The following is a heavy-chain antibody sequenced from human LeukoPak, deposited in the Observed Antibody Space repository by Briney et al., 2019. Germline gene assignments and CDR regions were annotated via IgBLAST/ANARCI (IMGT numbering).Heavy chain of an antibody. CDR2: ISWNSGSI. D-gene: IGHD3-10*01. V-gene: IGHV3-9*03. J-gene: IGHJ4*02. Sequence: GRSLRLSCAASGFTFDDYAMHWARQAPGKGLEWVSGISWNSGSIGYADSVKGRFTISRDNAKNSLYLQMNSLRAEDMALYYCAKGSGKFGEASMDYWGQGTLVTVSS. CDR1: GFTFDDYA. CDR3: AKGSGKFGEASMDY.